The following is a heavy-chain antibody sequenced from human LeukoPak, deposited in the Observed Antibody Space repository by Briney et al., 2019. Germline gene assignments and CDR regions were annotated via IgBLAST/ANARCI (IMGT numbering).Heavy chain of an antibody. J-gene: IGHJ4*02. CDR1: GFNFKNYG. V-gene: IGHV3-33*01. Sequence: GGSLRLSCAASGFNFKNYGMNWVRQAPGKGLEWVAVIWYDGNTKDYADSVKGRFSIARDNSNDKVFLQMNSLRTEDTAVYYCARDGSGYHSYCDHWGRGTLVTVSS. CDR2: IWYDGNTK. CDR3: ARDGSGYHSYCDH. D-gene: IGHD5-12*01.